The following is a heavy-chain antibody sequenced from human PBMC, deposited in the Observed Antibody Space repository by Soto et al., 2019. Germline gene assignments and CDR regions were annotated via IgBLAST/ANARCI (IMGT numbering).Heavy chain of an antibody. Sequence: GGSLRLSSAASGFTFSDFYMSWIRQAPGKGLEWVSYISSSSSYTNYADSVKGRFTISRDNAKNSLYLQMNSLRAEDTAVYYCARVPYYYYYGMDVWGQGTTVTVSS. CDR1: GFTFSDFY. CDR3: ARVPYYYYYGMDV. V-gene: IGHV3-11*05. J-gene: IGHJ6*02. CDR2: ISSSSSYT.